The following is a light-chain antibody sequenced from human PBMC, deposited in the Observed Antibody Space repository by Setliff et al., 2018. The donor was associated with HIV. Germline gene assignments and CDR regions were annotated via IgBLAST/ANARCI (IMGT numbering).Light chain of an antibody. V-gene: IGLV2-23*02. Sequence: QSALTQPRSVSGSPGQSITISCTGTSGDVGNYNVVSWYQQHPGKAPKVMIYEVSKRPSGISTRFSGSKSGNTASLTISGLQAEDEADYYCCSYAGSSTSYVFGTGTRSPS. CDR2: EVS. CDR1: SGDVGNYNV. CDR3: CSYAGSSTSYV. J-gene: IGLJ1*01.